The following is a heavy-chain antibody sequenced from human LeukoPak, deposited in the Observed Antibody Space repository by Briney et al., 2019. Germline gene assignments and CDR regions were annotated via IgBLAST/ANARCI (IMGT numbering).Heavy chain of an antibody. CDR2: IYSGGST. CDR1: GFTVSSNY. J-gene: IGHJ4*02. CDR3: ARGITMIVVGRFDY. V-gene: IGHV3-66*01. Sequence: GGSLRLSCAASGFTVSSNYMSWVRQAPGKGLEWVPVIYSGGSTYYADSVKGRFTISRDNSKNTLYLQMNSLRAEDTAVYYCARGITMIVVGRFDYWGQGTLVTVSS. D-gene: IGHD3-22*01.